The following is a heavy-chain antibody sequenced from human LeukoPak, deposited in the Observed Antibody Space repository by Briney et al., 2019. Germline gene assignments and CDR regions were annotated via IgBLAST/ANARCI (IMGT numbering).Heavy chain of an antibody. J-gene: IGHJ4*02. D-gene: IGHD5-18*01. Sequence: PGGSLRLSCAASGFTFSGYAMSWVRQAPGKGLEWVSAISGSGGSTYYADSVKGRFTISRDNSKNTLYLQMNSLRAEDTAVYYCAKGGCSYGKFDYWGQGTLVTVSS. V-gene: IGHV3-23*01. CDR2: ISGSGGST. CDR3: AKGGCSYGKFDY. CDR1: GFTFSGYA.